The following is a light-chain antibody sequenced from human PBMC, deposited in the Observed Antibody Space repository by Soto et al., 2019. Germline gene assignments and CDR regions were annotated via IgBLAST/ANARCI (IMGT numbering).Light chain of an antibody. Sequence: DIQMTQSPSFVSASVGDRVDISCRASQGVGNWLAWYQQKPGKAPRLLINGASGLQTGVPSRFSGSGSGTDFTLTSSSLQPEDCGAYFCQHANTFPYTFGQGTKVEIK. CDR3: QHANTFPYT. CDR2: GAS. J-gene: IGKJ2*01. CDR1: QGVGNW. V-gene: IGKV1-12*01.